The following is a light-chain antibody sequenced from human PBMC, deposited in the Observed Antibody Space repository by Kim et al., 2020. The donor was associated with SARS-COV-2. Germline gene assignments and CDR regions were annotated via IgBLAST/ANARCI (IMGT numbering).Light chain of an antibody. CDR1: HSISNY. CDR3: QQSYSSPQT. CDR2: AAS. J-gene: IGKJ2*01. V-gene: IGKV1-39*01. Sequence: DIQMTQSPSSLSASVGDRVTITCRASHSISNYLNWYQQKPGKAPKLLIYAASSLQSGVPSRFSGSDSGTDFTLTISSLQPEDFATYYCQQSYSSPQTFGQGTKLEIK.